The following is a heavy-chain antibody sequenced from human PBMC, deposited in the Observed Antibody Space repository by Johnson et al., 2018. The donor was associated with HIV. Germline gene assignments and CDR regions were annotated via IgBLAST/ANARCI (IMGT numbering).Heavy chain of an antibody. CDR2: IRYDGSKK. V-gene: IGHV3-33*08. D-gene: IGHD2-2*01. CDR1: GFTFSSYW. Sequence: QVHLVESGGGVVQPGRSLRLSCAASGFTFSSYWMHWVRQAPGKGLEWVAFIRYDGSKKYYADSVKGRFTISRDNSKNTLYLQMNSVRAEDTAVYYCARGLGSRSAFDIWGQGTMVTVSS. J-gene: IGHJ3*02. CDR3: ARGLGSRSAFDI.